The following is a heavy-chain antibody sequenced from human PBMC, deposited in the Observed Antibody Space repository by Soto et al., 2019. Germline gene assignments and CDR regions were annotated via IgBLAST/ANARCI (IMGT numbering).Heavy chain of an antibody. CDR3: ARDKGTWYSSSWYVVYFDY. V-gene: IGHV6-1*01. CDR1: GDGVSSNSAA. Sequence: QTLSLTCVISGDGVSSNSAAWNWIRQSPSRGLEWLGRTYYRSKWYNDYAVSVKSRITINPDTSKNQFSLQLNSVTPEDTAVYYCARDKGTWYSSSWYVVYFDYWGQGTLVTVSS. D-gene: IGHD6-13*01. J-gene: IGHJ4*02. CDR2: TYYRSKWYN.